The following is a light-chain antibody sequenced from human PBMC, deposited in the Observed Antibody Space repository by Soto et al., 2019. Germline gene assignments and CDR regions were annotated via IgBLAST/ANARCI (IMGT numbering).Light chain of an antibody. CDR3: QQRSNWPPLT. Sequence: EIVLTQSPATLSLSPGERATLSCRASQSVSSYLAWYQQKPGQAPRLLIYDTSNRATGIPARFSGSGSGTDFTLTISILEPEDCAVYYCQQRSNWPPLTFGGGTKVEIK. V-gene: IGKV3-11*01. CDR2: DTS. CDR1: QSVSSY. J-gene: IGKJ4*01.